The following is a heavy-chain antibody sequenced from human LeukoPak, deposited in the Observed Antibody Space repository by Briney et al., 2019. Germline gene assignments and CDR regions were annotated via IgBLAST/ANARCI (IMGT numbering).Heavy chain of an antibody. CDR2: IYYSGST. D-gene: IGHD5-24*01. Sequence: SETLSLTCTVSGGSISSGGYYWSWIRQHPGKSLEWIGYIYYSGSTYYNPSLKSRVTISVDTSKNQFSLKLSSVTAADTAVYYCARDRDGYNIFDYWGQGTLVTVSS. CDR1: GGSISSGGYY. CDR3: ARDRDGYNIFDY. J-gene: IGHJ4*02. V-gene: IGHV4-31*03.